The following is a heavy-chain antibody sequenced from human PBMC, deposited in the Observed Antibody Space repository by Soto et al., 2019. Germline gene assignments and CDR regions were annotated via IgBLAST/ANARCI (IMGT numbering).Heavy chain of an antibody. V-gene: IGHV3-49*03. J-gene: IGHJ4*02. Sequence: EVQLVESGGGLVQPGRSLRLSCTASGFTFGDYAMSWFRQAPGKGLEWVGFIRSKAYGGTTEYPASVKGRFTISRDDSKSIAYLQMNSLKTEDTAVYYCTRSLWFGEFTYDYWGQGTLVTVSS. CDR2: IRSKAYGGTT. CDR3: TRSLWFGEFTYDY. D-gene: IGHD3-10*01. CDR1: GFTFGDYA.